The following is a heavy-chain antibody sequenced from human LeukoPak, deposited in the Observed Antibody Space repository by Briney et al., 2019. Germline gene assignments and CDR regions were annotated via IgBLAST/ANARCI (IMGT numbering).Heavy chain of an antibody. CDR2: FYYSGST. J-gene: IGHJ4*02. CDR3: ARESGTGCSSTSCYFDY. Sequence: SETLSLTCTVSGGPISSYYWSWIRQPPGKGLEWIGYFYYSGSTNYNPSLKSRVTISVDTSKNQFSLKLSSVTAADTAVYYCARESGTGCSSTSCYFDYWGQGTLVTVSS. V-gene: IGHV4-59*01. CDR1: GGPISSYY. D-gene: IGHD2-2*01.